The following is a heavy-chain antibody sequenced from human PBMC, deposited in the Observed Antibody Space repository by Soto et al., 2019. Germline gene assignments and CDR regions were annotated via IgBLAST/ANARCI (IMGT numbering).Heavy chain of an antibody. CDR2: INSDGIRT. CDR1: GFTLSSYW. CDR3: ARDLGNYDRYYFAY. J-gene: IGHJ4*02. D-gene: IGHD1-7*01. Sequence: EVQLVESGGGLVQPGGSLRLSCAASGFTLSSYWMHWVRQVPGKGLMWVSRINSDGIRTNYAYSVKGRFTISRDNAKNTLYLQMNSLRAEDTAVYYCARDLGNYDRYYFAYWGQGTLVTVSS. V-gene: IGHV3-74*01.